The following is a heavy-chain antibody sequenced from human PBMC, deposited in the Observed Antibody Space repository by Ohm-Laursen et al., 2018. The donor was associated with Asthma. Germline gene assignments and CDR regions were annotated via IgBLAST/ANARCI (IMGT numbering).Heavy chain of an antibody. V-gene: IGHV1-46*01. CDR2: INPSGGST. Sequence: SVKVSCKASGYTFTSYYMHWVRQAPGQGLEWMGIINPSGGSTSYAQKFQGRVTMTRDTSTSTVYMELSSLRSEDTAVYYCARDSGGYYYGFGLFDYWGQGTLVTVSS. J-gene: IGHJ4*02. D-gene: IGHD3-10*01. CDR3: ARDSGGYYYGFGLFDY. CDR1: GYTFTSYY.